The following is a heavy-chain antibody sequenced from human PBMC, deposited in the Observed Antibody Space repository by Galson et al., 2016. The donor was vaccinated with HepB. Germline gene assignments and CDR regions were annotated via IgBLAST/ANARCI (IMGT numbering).Heavy chain of an antibody. Sequence: TLSLTCTVSGASINRGGDYWSWIRQQPGKGLEWIAYIYYNGNTFYNPSLRGRLTISLDTPKNQFSLRVTHLTAADTAIYFCAGEGNAGQSFDSWGQGILVTVSS. CDR1: GASINRGGDY. J-gene: IGHJ4*02. V-gene: IGHV4-31*03. D-gene: IGHD3-10*01. CDR3: AGEGNAGQSFDS. CDR2: IYYNGNT.